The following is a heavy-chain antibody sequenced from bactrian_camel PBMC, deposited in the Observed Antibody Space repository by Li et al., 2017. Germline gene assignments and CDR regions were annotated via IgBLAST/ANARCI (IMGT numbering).Heavy chain of an antibody. CDR2: IKSGGST. V-gene: IGHV3S53*01. CDR1: GFSYSMLS. J-gene: IGHJ4*01. CDR3: AADPGSRQIYEYGY. Sequence: HVQLVESGGGLVQPGGSLRLSCTASGFSYSMLSLAWFRQAPGKEREGVAGIKSGGSTSYADSVKGRFTISKDNAENTLYLQMNSLKSEDTALYYCAADPGSRQIYEYGYWGQGTQVTVS. D-gene: IGHD2*01.